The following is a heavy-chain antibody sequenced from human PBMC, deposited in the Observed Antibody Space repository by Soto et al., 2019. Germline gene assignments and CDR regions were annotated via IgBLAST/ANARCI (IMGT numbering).Heavy chain of an antibody. CDR2: ISSSSSYI. Sequence: EVQLVESGGGLVKPGGSLRLSCAASGFTFSSYSMNWVRQAPGKGLEWVSSISSSSSYIYYADSVKGRFTISRDNAKNRLYLQMNSLRAEDTAVYYCARDRLCGSTVVHFDYWGQGTLVTVSS. CDR3: ARDRLCGSTVVHFDY. J-gene: IGHJ4*02. CDR1: GFTFSSYS. D-gene: IGHD4-17*01. V-gene: IGHV3-21*01.